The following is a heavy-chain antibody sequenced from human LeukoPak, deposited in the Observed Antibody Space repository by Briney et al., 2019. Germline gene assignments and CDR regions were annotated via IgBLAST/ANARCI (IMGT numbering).Heavy chain of an antibody. J-gene: IGHJ6*03. CDR1: GFTFSSYS. Sequence: GGSLRLSCAASGFTFSSYSMNRVRQAPGKGLEWVSSISSSSSYIYYADSVKGRFTISRDNAKNSLYLQMNSLRAEDTAVYYCARKYYYGSGSYYRYMDVWGKGTTVTVSS. CDR2: ISSSSSYI. CDR3: ARKYYYGSGSYYRYMDV. D-gene: IGHD3-10*01. V-gene: IGHV3-21*01.